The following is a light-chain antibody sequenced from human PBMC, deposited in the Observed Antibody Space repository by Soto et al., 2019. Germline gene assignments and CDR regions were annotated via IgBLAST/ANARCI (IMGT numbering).Light chain of an antibody. J-gene: IGKJ5*01. Sequence: EIVMPQSPGTLSLSPGERATLSCRASQSVSSYLAWYQQKPCQAPRLLIYDASNRATGIPARFSGSGSGTDFTLTISSLEPEDFAVYYCQQRSNWPTITFGQGTRLDIK. CDR1: QSVSSY. CDR3: QQRSNWPTIT. V-gene: IGKV3-11*01. CDR2: DAS.